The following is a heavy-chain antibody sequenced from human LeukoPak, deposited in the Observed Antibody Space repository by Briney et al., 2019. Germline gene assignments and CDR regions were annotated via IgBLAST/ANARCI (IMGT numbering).Heavy chain of an antibody. Sequence: GGSLRLSCAASGFTFSSYAMSWVRQAPGKGLEWVSAISGSGGSTYYADSVEGRFTISRDNSKNTLYLQMNSLRAEDTAVYYCAKDFRDYLLYTFDYWGQGTLVTVSS. CDR2: ISGSGGST. D-gene: IGHD4-17*01. V-gene: IGHV3-23*01. CDR3: AKDFRDYLLYTFDY. CDR1: GFTFSSYA. J-gene: IGHJ4*02.